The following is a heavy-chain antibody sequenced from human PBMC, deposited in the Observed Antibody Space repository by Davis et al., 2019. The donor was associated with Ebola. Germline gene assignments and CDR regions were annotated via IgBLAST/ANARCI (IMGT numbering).Heavy chain of an antibody. CDR1: GYTFTSYD. Sequence: ASVKVSCKASGYTFTSYDINWVRQATGQGLEWMGWMNPNSGNTGYAQKFQGRVTITRDMSTTTSYLDLSNLRSEDTAVYYCAASAGTVGKFDYWGQGTLVTVSS. CDR3: AASAGTVGKFDY. CDR2: MNPNSGNT. V-gene: IGHV1-8*01. D-gene: IGHD1-14*01. J-gene: IGHJ4*01.